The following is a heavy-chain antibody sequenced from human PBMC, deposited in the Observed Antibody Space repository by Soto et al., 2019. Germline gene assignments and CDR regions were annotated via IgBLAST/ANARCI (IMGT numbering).Heavy chain of an antibody. CDR2: IQPSGSTT. CDR3: ARAEEWLGGVEF. V-gene: IGHV1-46*01. CDR1: GYTFTTYY. Sequence: QVQLVQSGAEVKKPGASVRVSCKAYGYTFTTYYRHWVRLAPGQGLEWMGIIQPSGSTTSYAQQFQGRVTMTREGSTRTLYMEMSSLRSEDTAVYYWARAEEWLGGVEFWGQGTLVTVAS. D-gene: IGHD6-19*01. J-gene: IGHJ4*02.